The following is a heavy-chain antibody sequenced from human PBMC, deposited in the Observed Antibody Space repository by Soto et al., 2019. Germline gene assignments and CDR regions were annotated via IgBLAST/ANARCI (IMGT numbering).Heavy chain of an antibody. CDR2: IIPILGIA. Sequence: QVQLVQSGAEVKKPGSSVKVSCKASGGTFSSYTISWVRQAPGQGLEWMGRIIPILGIANYAQKFQGRVTITADKSTSTAYMELSSLRSEDTAVYHCARVVSGNNWFDPCGHGTLVTVSS. J-gene: IGHJ5*02. CDR1: GGTFSSYT. CDR3: ARVVSGNNWFDP. V-gene: IGHV1-69*02. D-gene: IGHD3-3*01.